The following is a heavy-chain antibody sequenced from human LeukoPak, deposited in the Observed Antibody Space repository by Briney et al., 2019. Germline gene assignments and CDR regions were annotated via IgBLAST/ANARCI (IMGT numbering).Heavy chain of an antibody. J-gene: IGHJ4*02. Sequence: PSETLSLTCTVSGDSVTTASYYWGWIRQPPGRGLEWIGSIYFSGNTYYNWSLKSRVAISIDTSKNQFSLNLTSVTASDTAVYYCARQGRYYYDSTKFTFDYWGQGTLVSVSS. CDR1: GDSVTTASYY. CDR2: IYFSGNT. V-gene: IGHV4-39*01. CDR3: ARQGRYYYDSTKFTFDY. D-gene: IGHD3-22*01.